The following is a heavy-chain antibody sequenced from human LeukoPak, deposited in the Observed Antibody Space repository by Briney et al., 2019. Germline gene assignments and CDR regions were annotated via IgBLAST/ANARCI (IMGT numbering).Heavy chain of an antibody. Sequence: PGGSLRLSCAASGFTFSSYSMNWVRQAPGKGLEWVSSISSSSSYIYYADSVKGRFTISRDSAKNSLYLQMNSLRAEDTAVYYCARGSGHYDILTGYQDAFDIWGQGTMVTVSS. V-gene: IGHV3-21*01. D-gene: IGHD3-9*01. CDR1: GFTFSSYS. J-gene: IGHJ3*02. CDR3: ARGSGHYDILTGYQDAFDI. CDR2: ISSSSSYI.